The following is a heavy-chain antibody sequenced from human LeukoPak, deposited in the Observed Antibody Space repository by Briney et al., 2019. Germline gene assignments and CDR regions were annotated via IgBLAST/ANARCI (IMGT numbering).Heavy chain of an antibody. V-gene: IGHV3-23*01. CDR3: ATSTLG. D-gene: IGHD2-2*01. J-gene: IGHJ4*02. CDR2: ISGSGGNT. CDR1: GFTFSSYG. Sequence: GGSLRLSCAASGFTFSSYGMSWVRQAPGKGLEWVSSISGSGGNTYYADSVKGRFTISRDNAKNSLYLQMNSLRAEDTAVYYCATSTLGWGQGTLVTVSS.